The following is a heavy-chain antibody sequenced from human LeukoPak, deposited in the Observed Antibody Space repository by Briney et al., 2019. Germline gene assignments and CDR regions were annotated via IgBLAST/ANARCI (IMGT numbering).Heavy chain of an antibody. CDR2: IRGSGGST. Sequence: PGGSLRLSCAASGFTFSKYDMTWVRQAPAKGLEWVSSIRGSGGSTNYADSVKGRFTISRDNSKNTLYLQMNSPRAEDTAVYYCAIPVVSGDYWGQGTLVTVSS. CDR1: GFTFSKYD. CDR3: AIPVVSGDY. V-gene: IGHV3-23*01. D-gene: IGHD5/OR15-5a*01. J-gene: IGHJ4*02.